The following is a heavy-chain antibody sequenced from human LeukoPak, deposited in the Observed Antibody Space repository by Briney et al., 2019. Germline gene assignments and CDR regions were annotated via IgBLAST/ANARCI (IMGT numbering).Heavy chain of an antibody. CDR3: AKDQKGDGDWPFDY. D-gene: IGHD4-17*01. V-gene: IGHV3-9*01. CDR2: ISWNSGSI. Sequence: PGRSLRLSCAASGFTFDDYAMHWVRQAPGKGLEWVSGISWNSGSIGYADSVKGRFTISRDNAKNSLYLQMNSLRAEDTALYYCAKDQKGDGDWPFDYWGQGTLVTVSS. J-gene: IGHJ4*02. CDR1: GFTFDDYA.